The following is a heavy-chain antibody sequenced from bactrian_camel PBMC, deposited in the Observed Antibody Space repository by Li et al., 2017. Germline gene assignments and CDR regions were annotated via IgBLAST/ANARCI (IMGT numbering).Heavy chain of an antibody. Sequence: VQLVESGGGLVQPGGSLRLSCAASGFTFDDYAMGWVRQAPGKGLEWVSSISWSGDSTNYADSVKGRFTCSRDNAKNTLSLQMNDLKPEDTAMYYCAADIRKGINPRDYCSGSSLMYRGQGTQVTVS. J-gene: IGHJ4*01. CDR3: AADIRKGINPRDYCSGSSLMY. CDR1: GFTFDDYA. V-gene: IGHV3-1*01. D-gene: IGHD3*01. CDR2: ISWSGDST.